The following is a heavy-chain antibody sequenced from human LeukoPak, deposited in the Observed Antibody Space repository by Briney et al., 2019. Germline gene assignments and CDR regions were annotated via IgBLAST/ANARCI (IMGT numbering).Heavy chain of an antibody. D-gene: IGHD3-22*01. CDR3: AKASAMIVVVSKHFDY. CDR1: GFTLSSYE. CDR2: IDYSGGST. V-gene: IGHV3-23*01. J-gene: IGHJ4*02. Sequence: GGSLRLSCTASGFTLSSYEMSWIRQAPGKGLEWVSSIDYSGGSTYYADSVKGRFTISRDNSKNTLYLQMNSLRAEDTAVYYCAKASAMIVVVSKHFDYWGQGTLVTVSS.